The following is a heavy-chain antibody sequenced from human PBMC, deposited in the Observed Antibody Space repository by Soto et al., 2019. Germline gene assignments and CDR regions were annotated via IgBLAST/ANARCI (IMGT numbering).Heavy chain of an antibody. D-gene: IGHD7-27*01. CDR1: GFSFSISP. CDR3: ARDPKTSGGQHWAFNYFDS. J-gene: IGHJ4*02. CDR2: ISYDGTNK. V-gene: IGHV3-30-3*01. Sequence: GGSLRLSCAASGFSFSISPMHWVRQAPGKGPEWVALISYDGTNKFYADSVKGRFTISRDNSKSTLYLQVDSLRPEDAAVYYCARDPKTSGGQHWAFNYFDSWAREPWSPSPQ.